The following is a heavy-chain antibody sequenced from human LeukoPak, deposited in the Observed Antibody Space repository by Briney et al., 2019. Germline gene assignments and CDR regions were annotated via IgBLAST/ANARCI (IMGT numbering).Heavy chain of an antibody. V-gene: IGHV3-7*02. CDR2: INQDDSEK. D-gene: IGHD1-1*01. CDR1: GLKFSSYW. CDR3: ARGTGTTAYFDY. J-gene: IGHJ4*02. Sequence: GGSLRLSCAASGLKFSSYWMTWVRQAPGKGLEWVANINQDDSEKHYVDSVKGRFTISRDNAKNSLYLQVNSLRAEDTAVYYCARGTGTTAYFDYWGQGTLVTVSS.